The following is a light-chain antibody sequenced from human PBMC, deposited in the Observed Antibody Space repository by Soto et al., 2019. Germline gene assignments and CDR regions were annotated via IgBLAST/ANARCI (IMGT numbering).Light chain of an antibody. Sequence: EIVMTQSPATLSVSPGERATLSCRASQSVSSNLAWYQQKPGQAPRLLIYAASTRATGIPDRFSGRGSGTDFTLTISRLEPEDFAVYYCQQYGNSPITFGQGTRLEIK. J-gene: IGKJ5*01. CDR1: QSVSSN. CDR3: QQYGNSPIT. V-gene: IGKV3-15*01. CDR2: AAS.